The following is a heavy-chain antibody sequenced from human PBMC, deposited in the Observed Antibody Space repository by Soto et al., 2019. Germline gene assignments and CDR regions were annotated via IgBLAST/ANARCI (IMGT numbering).Heavy chain of an antibody. D-gene: IGHD2-21*02. J-gene: IGHJ4*02. CDR2: VIPIFGTA. CDR1: GGTFSSYA. V-gene: IGHV1-69*06. Sequence: SVKVSCKASGGTFSSYAISWVRQAPGQGLEWMGGVIPIFGTANYAQKFQGRVTITADKSTSTAYMELSSLRSEDTAVYYCASSVVVTAIQVWFLDYWGQGTLVTVSS. CDR3: ASSVVVTAIQVWFLDY.